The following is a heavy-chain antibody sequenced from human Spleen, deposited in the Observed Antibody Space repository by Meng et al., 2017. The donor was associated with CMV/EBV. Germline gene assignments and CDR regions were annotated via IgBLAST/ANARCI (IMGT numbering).Heavy chain of an antibody. CDR3: AKRSAQPYSNSGNFDS. Sequence: GEALEISCAASGFTFSSYSMNWVRQAPGKGLEWVSSISSSSSYIYYADSVKGRFTISRDNAKNSLFLQMNSLRAEDTAVYYCAKRSAQPYSNSGNFDSWGRGTLVTVSS. V-gene: IGHV3-21*01. CDR1: GFTFSSYS. D-gene: IGHD6-13*01. J-gene: IGHJ4*02. CDR2: ISSSSSYI.